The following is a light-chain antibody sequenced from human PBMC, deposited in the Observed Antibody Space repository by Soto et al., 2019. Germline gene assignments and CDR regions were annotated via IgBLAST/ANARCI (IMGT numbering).Light chain of an antibody. V-gene: IGLV1-47*01. CDR2: RNN. CDR3: AAWDDSLSGRYV. CDR1: SSNIGSNY. J-gene: IGLJ1*01. Sequence: QSVLTQPPSASGTPGQRVTISCSGSSSNIGSNYVYWYQQLPGTAPKLLIYRNNQRPSGVPDRFSGSKSGTSASLAISGPRSEDEADYYCAAWDDSLSGRYVFGTGTKV.